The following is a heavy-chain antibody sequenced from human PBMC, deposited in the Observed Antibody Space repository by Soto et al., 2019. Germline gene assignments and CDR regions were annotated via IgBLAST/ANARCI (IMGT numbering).Heavy chain of an antibody. J-gene: IGHJ4*02. CDR2: IKPNADGGTT. D-gene: IGHD3-9*01. CDR1: GFTFSNAW. Sequence: GGSLRLSCAASGFTFSNAWMSWVRQAPGKGLEWVGRIKPNADGGTTDFAAPVIGRFTVSRDDSKNTLYLQMNSLETEDTAGYCCTTTTRAPNVSRFDRWGQGNLVTASS. V-gene: IGHV3-15*01. CDR3: TTTTRAPNVSRFDR.